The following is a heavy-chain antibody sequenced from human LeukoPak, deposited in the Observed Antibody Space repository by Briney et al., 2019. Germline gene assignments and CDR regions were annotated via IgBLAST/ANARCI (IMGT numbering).Heavy chain of an antibody. Sequence: ASVKVSCKASGYTFTSYDINWVRQAPGQGLEWMGIINPSGGSTSYAQKFQGRVTMTRDMSTSSVYMELSSLGSEDTAVYYCARGQYSSSPAEDWGQGTLVTVSS. D-gene: IGHD6-6*01. V-gene: IGHV1-46*01. J-gene: IGHJ4*02. CDR2: INPSGGST. CDR3: ARGQYSSSPAED. CDR1: GYTFTSYD.